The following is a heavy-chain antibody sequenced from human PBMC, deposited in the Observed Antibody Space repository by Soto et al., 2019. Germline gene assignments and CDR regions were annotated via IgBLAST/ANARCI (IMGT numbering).Heavy chain of an antibody. Sequence: GESLKISCKGSGYSFAGYWITWVRQKPGKGLEWMGRIDPSDSQTYYSPSFRGHVTISVTKSITTVFLQWSSLRASNTAMYYCARQIYDSDTGPNFQYYFDSWGQGTPVTVS. CDR2: IDPSDSQT. CDR3: ARQIYDSDTGPNFQYYFDS. CDR1: GYSFAGYW. D-gene: IGHD3-22*01. V-gene: IGHV5-10-1*01. J-gene: IGHJ4*02.